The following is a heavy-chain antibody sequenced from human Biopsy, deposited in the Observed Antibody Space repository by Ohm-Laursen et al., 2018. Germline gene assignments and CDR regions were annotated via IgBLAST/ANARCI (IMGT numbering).Heavy chain of an antibody. J-gene: IGHJ5*02. Sequence: TLSLTCLVSGGSISNNNYYWGWIRQPPGKGLEWIGSIFYRGSTHYKPSLKSQVNISVDTSKNQFSLKLNSVTAADTAVYYCARDYDTSGYYYVSWGQGTLVTVSS. D-gene: IGHD3-22*01. CDR1: GGSISNNNYY. CDR3: ARDYDTSGYYYVS. V-gene: IGHV4-39*01. CDR2: IFYRGST.